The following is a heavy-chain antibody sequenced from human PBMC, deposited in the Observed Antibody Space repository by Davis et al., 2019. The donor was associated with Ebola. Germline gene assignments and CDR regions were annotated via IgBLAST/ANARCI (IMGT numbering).Heavy chain of an antibody. CDR2: IYYSGST. CDR3: ARALYSATYGMDV. CDR1: GGSISSSSYY. D-gene: IGHD4-11*01. V-gene: IGHV4-39*07. J-gene: IGHJ6*02. Sequence: MPSETLSLTCTASGGSISSSSYYWGWIRQPPGKGLEWIGSIYYSGSTYYNPSLKRRVTISVDTSKNQFSLNLSSVTAADTAVYYCARALYSATYGMDVWGQGTTVTVSS.